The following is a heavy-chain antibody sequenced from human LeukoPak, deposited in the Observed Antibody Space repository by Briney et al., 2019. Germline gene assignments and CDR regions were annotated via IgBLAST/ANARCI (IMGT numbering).Heavy chain of an antibody. D-gene: IGHD1-26*01. J-gene: IGHJ4*02. CDR3: ARPYSGSYSN. CDR1: GGSISSSSYY. Sequence: PSETLSLTCTVSGGSISSSSYYWGWIRQPPGKGLEWIGSIYYSGSTHYNPSLKSRVTISVDTSKNQFSLKLSSVTAADTAVYYCARPYSGSYSNWGQGTLVTVSS. V-gene: IGHV4-39*07. CDR2: IYYSGST.